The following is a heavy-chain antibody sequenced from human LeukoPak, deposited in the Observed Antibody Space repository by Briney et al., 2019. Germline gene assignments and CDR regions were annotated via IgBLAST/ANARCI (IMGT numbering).Heavy chain of an antibody. CDR1: GGSVSSGSYY. CDR3: AREDYVNWFDP. Sequence: PSETLSLTCTVSGGSVSSGSYYWSWIRQPPGKGLEWIGYIYYSGSTNYNPSLKSRVTISVDTSKNQFSLKLSSVTAADTPVYYCAREDYVNWFDPWGQGTLVTVSS. J-gene: IGHJ5*02. CDR2: IYYSGST. V-gene: IGHV4-61*01. D-gene: IGHD4-17*01.